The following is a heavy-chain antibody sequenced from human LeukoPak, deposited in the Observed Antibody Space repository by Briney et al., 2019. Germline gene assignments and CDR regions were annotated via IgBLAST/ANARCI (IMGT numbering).Heavy chain of an antibody. D-gene: IGHD3-10*01. CDR2: IYTSGST. Sequence: SETLSLTCSASDGSFDSKYWSWIRQPPGKGLEWIGYIYTSGSTNFNPSLRSRVAMSIDTSKNQFSLKVYSVTAADTAVYYCARSLWFGVGGWFDPWGQGTLVTVSS. CDR3: ARSLWFGVGGWFDP. V-gene: IGHV4-4*09. J-gene: IGHJ5*02. CDR1: DGSFDSKY.